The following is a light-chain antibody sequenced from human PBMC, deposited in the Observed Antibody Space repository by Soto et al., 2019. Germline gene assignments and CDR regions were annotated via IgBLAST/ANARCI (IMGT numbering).Light chain of an antibody. CDR3: CSYAGSYVV. J-gene: IGLJ2*01. V-gene: IGLV2-11*01. CDR1: SSDVGGYNY. Sequence: QYALTQPRSVSGSPGQSVTISCTGTSSDVGGYNYVSWYQQHPGKAPKLMIFDVSKRPSGVPDRFSCSKSGNTASLTISGLQVEDEADYYCCSYAGSYVVFGGGTKLTVL. CDR2: DVS.